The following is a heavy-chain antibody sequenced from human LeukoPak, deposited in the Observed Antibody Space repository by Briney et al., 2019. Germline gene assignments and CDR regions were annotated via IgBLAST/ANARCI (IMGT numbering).Heavy chain of an antibody. Sequence: GGSLRLSCAASGFTFSSYWMSWVRQAPGKGLEWVANIKQDGSEKYYVDSVKGRFTISRDNAKNSLYLQMNSLRAEDTAVYYCARDRGYSSSWYSLFYYYYMDVWGKGTTVTVSS. D-gene: IGHD6-13*01. CDR2: IKQDGSEK. CDR3: ARDRGYSSSWYSLFYYYYMDV. V-gene: IGHV3-7*01. CDR1: GFTFSSYW. J-gene: IGHJ6*03.